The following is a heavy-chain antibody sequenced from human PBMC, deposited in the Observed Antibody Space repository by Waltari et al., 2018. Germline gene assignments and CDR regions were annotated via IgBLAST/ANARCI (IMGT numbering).Heavy chain of an antibody. J-gene: IGHJ6*03. CDR2: ISYSGST. CDR1: GGSVSSCPYH. Sequence: QVQLQESGPGLVKPSETLSLICRVSGGSVSSCPYHWSWVRQPPGKGLEWTGDISYSGSTNYNPSLKSRVTISVDTSKNQLSLNLSSVTAADTAVYYCARGHDYWNYYYMDVWGKGTTVTVSS. D-gene: IGHD4-17*01. CDR3: ARGHDYWNYYYMDV. V-gene: IGHV4-61*01.